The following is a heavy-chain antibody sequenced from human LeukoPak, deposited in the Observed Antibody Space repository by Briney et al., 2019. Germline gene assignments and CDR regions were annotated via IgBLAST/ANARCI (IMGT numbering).Heavy chain of an antibody. CDR2: ISSGSNYI. CDR1: GFTFSSYS. CDR3: ARDKAQDSVYYGMDV. D-gene: IGHD6-6*01. J-gene: IGHJ6*02. V-gene: IGHV3-21*06. Sequence: GGSLRRSCAASGFTFSSYSMVWVRQAPGKGREWVSSISSGSNYIYYADSVKGRFTTSRDNARTSLYLQMNSLRAEDTAVYYCARDKAQDSVYYGMDVWGQGTTVTVSS.